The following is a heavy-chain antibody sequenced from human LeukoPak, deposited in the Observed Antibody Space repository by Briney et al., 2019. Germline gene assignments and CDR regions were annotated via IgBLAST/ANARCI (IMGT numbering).Heavy chain of an antibody. CDR3: GRVSESLVNGGVSWSFDN. J-gene: IGHJ4*02. Sequence: GGSLRLSCAASGFTFSSYWMSWVRQAPGKGLEWVANIKQDGSEKYYVDSVKGRFTISRDNAKNSQYLQMNSLRAEDTAVYYCGRVSESLVNGGVSWSFDNWGQGTLVTVSS. CDR2: IKQDGSEK. CDR1: GFTFSSYW. D-gene: IGHD2-15*01. V-gene: IGHV3-7*03.